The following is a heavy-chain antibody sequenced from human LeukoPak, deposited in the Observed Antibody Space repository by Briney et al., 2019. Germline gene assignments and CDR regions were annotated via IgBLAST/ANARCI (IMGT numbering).Heavy chain of an antibody. CDR3: ARAPPTVTTLYYYYYYMDV. D-gene: IGHD4-11*01. CDR2: IKHGGST. Sequence: PSETLSLTCAVYGGSFSNSYWSWIRQPPGKGLEWIGEIKHGGSTNNNPSLKSRVTISLDTSKNQYSLKLTSVTAADTAVYYCARAPPTVTTLYYYYYYMDVWGKGTTVTVS. CDR1: GGSFSNSY. J-gene: IGHJ6*03. V-gene: IGHV4-34*01.